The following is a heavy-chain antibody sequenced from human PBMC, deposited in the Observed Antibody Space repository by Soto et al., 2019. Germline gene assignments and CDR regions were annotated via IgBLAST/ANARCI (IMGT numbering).Heavy chain of an antibody. CDR3: AKEILPRDYYGMDV. CDR1: VFPLNSYG. J-gene: IGHJ6*02. Sequence: PGGSTRLSCAASVFPLNSYGMHWVRQAPGKGLEWVAVISYDGSNKYYADSVKGRFTISRDNSKNTLYLQMNSLRAEDTAVYYSAKEILPRDYYGMDVWGQGTTVTVSS. CDR2: ISYDGSNK. V-gene: IGHV3-30*18.